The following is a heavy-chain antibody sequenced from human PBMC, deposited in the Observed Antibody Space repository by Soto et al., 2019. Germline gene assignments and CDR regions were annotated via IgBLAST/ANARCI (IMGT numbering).Heavy chain of an antibody. CDR2: ISAYNGNT. V-gene: IGHV1-18*04. Sequence: WASVKVSCKASGYTFTSYGISWVRQAPGQGLEWMGWISAYNGNTNYAQKLQGRVTVTTDTSTSTAYMELRSLRSDDTAVYYCARGSAFYYYYGMDVWGQGTTVTVSS. CDR3: ARGSAFYYYYGMDV. D-gene: IGHD2-2*01. CDR1: GYTFTSYG. J-gene: IGHJ6*02.